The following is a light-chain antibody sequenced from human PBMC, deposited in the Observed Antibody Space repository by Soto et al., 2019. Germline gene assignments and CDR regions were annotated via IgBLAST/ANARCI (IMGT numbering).Light chain of an antibody. CDR1: QSVSNY. CDR2: DAS. V-gene: IGKV3-11*01. Sequence: EIVLTQSPATLSLSPGERATLSCWASQSVSNYFVWYQQKPGQAPRLLIYDASKRATGIPARFSGSGSGTDFTLTISSLEPEDFATYYCQKYDRAPFTFGPGTKVDFK. J-gene: IGKJ3*01. CDR3: QKYDRAPFT.